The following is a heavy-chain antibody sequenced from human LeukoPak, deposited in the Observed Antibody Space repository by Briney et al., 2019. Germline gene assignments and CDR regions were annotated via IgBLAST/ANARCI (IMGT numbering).Heavy chain of an antibody. Sequence: KPSETLSLTCTVSGGSISSYYWSWIRQPPGKGLEWIGYIYHTGSTNYNPSLKSRVTISIHTSRNQFSLKLSSVTAADTAVYYCARGEWFGEFQFDSWGPGTLVTVSS. CDR2: IYHTGST. V-gene: IGHV4-59*01. J-gene: IGHJ4*02. CDR3: ARGEWFGEFQFDS. CDR1: GGSISSYY. D-gene: IGHD3-10*01.